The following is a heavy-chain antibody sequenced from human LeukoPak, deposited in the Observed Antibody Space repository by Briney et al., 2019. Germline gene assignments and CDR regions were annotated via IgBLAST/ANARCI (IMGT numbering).Heavy chain of an antibody. CDR3: ARAAAGKSRPVDY. Sequence: SQTLPLTCTVSGGSISSGGYYWSWIRQHPGKGLEWIGYIYYSGSTYYNPSLKSRVTISVDTSKNQFSLKLSSVTAADTAVYYCARAAAGKSRPVDYWGQGTLVTVSS. CDR2: IYYSGST. V-gene: IGHV4-31*03. J-gene: IGHJ4*02. CDR1: GGSISSGGYY. D-gene: IGHD1-14*01.